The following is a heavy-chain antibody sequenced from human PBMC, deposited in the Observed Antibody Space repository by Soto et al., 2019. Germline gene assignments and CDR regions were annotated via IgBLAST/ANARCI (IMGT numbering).Heavy chain of an antibody. Sequence: QVQLVESGGGVVQPGRSLRLSCAASGFTFSTYGMHWVRQAPGKGLEWVAVISYDGSNKYYADSVKGRFPISRDNSKNTLYLQMSSLRAEDTAVYYCAKGFSYSVIDYWGQGPLVTVSS. D-gene: IGHD5-18*01. CDR1: GFTFSTYG. J-gene: IGHJ4*02. V-gene: IGHV3-30*18. CDR2: ISYDGSNK. CDR3: AKGFSYSVIDY.